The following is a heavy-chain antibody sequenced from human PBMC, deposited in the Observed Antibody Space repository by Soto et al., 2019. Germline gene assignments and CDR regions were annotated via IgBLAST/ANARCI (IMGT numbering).Heavy chain of an antibody. J-gene: IGHJ3*02. CDR1: GYTFTGYY. CDR2: INPNSGGT. D-gene: IGHD3-22*01. Sequence: ASAKVSCKASGYTFTGYYMHWVRQAPGQGLEWMGWINPNSGGTNYAQKFQGWVTMTRDTSISTAYMELSRLRSDDTAVYYCARDPYYYDSSGYYRAFDIWGQGTMVTVSS. V-gene: IGHV1-2*04. CDR3: ARDPYYYDSSGYYRAFDI.